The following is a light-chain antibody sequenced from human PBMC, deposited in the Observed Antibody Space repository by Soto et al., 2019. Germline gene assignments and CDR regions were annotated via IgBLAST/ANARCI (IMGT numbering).Light chain of an antibody. V-gene: IGKV3-11*01. CDR2: DAS. CDR3: QQRSSWPLLT. CDR1: QSVSNY. Sequence: EIVLTQSPATLSLSPGERATLSCRASQSVSNYLAWFQQKPGQAPRLLIYDASNRAPGIPARFSGSGSGTAFTLTISSLEPEDFAVNYCQQRSSWPLLTFGGGTKVEI. J-gene: IGKJ4*01.